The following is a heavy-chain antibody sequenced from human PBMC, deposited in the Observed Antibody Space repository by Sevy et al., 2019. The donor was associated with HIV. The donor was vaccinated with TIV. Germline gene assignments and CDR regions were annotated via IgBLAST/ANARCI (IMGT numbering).Heavy chain of an antibody. D-gene: IGHD1-20*01. CDR2: IKQDGSEK. J-gene: IGHJ6*02. CDR3: ARGRHNWENYYYYYGMDV. V-gene: IGHV3-7*01. CDR1: GFTFSSYW. Sequence: GGSLRLSCAASGFTFSSYWMSWVRQAPGKGLEWVANIKQDGSEKYYVDSVKGRFTISRDNAKNSLYLQMNSLRAGDTAVYYCARGRHNWENYYYYYGMDVWGQGTTVTVSS.